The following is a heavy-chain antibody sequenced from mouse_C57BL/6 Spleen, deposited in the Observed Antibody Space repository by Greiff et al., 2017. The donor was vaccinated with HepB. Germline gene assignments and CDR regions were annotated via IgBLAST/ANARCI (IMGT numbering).Heavy chain of an antibody. CDR2: ISNGGGST. CDR1: GFTFSDYY. CDR3: ARQRAGAWFAY. D-gene: IGHD1-1*02. Sequence: EVKLVESGGGLVQPGGSLKLSCAASGFTFSDYYMYWVRQTPEKRLEWVAYISNGGGSTYYPDTVKGRFTISRDNAKNTLYLQMSRRKSEDTAMYYCARQRAGAWFAYWGQGTLVTVSA. V-gene: IGHV5-12*01. J-gene: IGHJ3*01.